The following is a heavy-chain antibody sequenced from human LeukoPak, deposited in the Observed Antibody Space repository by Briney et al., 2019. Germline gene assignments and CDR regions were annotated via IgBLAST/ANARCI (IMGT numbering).Heavy chain of an antibody. D-gene: IGHD3-3*01. Sequence: PSETLSLTCTVSGGSISSYYWSWIRQPPGKGLEWIGYIYYSGSTNYNPSLKSRVTISVDTSKNQFSLKLSSVTAADTAVYYCARVFTIFGVVREFDYWGQGTLVTVSS. CDR3: ARVFTIFGVVREFDY. CDR2: IYYSGST. J-gene: IGHJ4*02. CDR1: GGSISSYY. V-gene: IGHV4-59*01.